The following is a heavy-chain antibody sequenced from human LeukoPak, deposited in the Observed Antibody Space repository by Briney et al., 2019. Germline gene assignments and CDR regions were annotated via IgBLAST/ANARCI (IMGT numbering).Heavy chain of an antibody. Sequence: NPSETLSLTCTVSGGSISSGGYYWSWIRQHPGKGLEWIGYISYSGSTYYNPSLKSRVTISVDTSKNQFSLKLSSVTAADTAVYYCARADSVAGQRFDQWGQGTLVTVSS. J-gene: IGHJ4*02. V-gene: IGHV4-31*03. CDR1: GGSISSGGYY. CDR2: ISYSGST. D-gene: IGHD6-19*01. CDR3: ARADSVAGQRFDQ.